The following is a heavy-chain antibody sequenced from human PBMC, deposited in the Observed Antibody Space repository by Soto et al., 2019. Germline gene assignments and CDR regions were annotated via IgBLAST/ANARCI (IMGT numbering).Heavy chain of an antibody. D-gene: IGHD1-26*01. V-gene: IGHV4-31*03. CDR1: GGSISSGGYY. Sequence: SETLSLTCTVSGGSISSGGYYWSWIRQHPGKGLEWIGYIYYSGSTYYNPSLKSRVTISVDTSKNQFSLKLSSVTAADTAVYCCARVLSSYMDVWGKGTTVTVSS. CDR2: IYYSGST. CDR3: ARVLSSYMDV. J-gene: IGHJ6*03.